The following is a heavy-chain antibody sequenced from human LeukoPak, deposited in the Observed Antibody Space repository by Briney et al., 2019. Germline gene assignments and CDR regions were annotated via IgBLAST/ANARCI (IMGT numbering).Heavy chain of an antibody. CDR1: GGSFSGCQ. D-gene: IGHD3-22*01. J-gene: IGHJ5*02. CDR2: INHSGST. Sequence: SETLSLTCAVYGGSFSGCQWSWIRQPPGKGLEWIGEINHSGSTNYNPSLKSRVNISVDTSKNQFSLKLSSVTAADTAVYYCARTSIYYDSSGYRSWGQGTLVTVSS. V-gene: IGHV4-34*01. CDR3: ARTSIYYDSSGYRS.